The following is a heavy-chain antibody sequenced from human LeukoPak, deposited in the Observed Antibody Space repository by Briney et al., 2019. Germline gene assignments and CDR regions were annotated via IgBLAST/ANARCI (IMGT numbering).Heavy chain of an antibody. CDR1: GFTFSSYG. CDR3: ARGERVVTATRSDFDY. V-gene: IGHV3-30*03. D-gene: IGHD2-21*02. Sequence: GGSLRLSCAASGFTFSSYGMHWVRQAPGKGLEWVAVISYDGSNKYYADSVKGRFTISRDNSKDTLDLQMSSLRAEDTAVYYCARGERVVTATRSDFDYWGQGTLVTVSS. J-gene: IGHJ4*02. CDR2: ISYDGSNK.